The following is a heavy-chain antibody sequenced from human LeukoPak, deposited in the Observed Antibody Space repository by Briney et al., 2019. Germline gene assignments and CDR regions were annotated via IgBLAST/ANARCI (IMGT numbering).Heavy chain of an antibody. Sequence: SETLSLTCTVSGGSISISNYYWGWLRQPPGRGLEWIGSISYSGTYYNPSLKSRLTISVDTSKNHFSLNLRSVTAADTAVYYCARRTANPVGAIDYWGQGTLVTVSS. CDR1: GGSISISNYY. CDR2: ISYSGT. D-gene: IGHD1-26*01. CDR3: ARRTANPVGAIDY. V-gene: IGHV4-39*01. J-gene: IGHJ4*02.